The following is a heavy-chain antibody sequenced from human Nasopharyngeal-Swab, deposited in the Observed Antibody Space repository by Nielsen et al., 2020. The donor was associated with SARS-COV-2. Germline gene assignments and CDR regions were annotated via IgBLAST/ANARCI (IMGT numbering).Heavy chain of an antibody. CDR3: ARPKVGAAAILSDPLDY. Sequence: SVKVSCKASGGTFSSYAISWVRQAPGQGLEWMGGIIPIFGTANYAQKFQGRVTITADESTSTAYMELSSLRSEDTAVYYCARPKVGAAAILSDPLDYWGQGTLVTVSS. CDR1: GGTFSSYA. J-gene: IGHJ4*02. D-gene: IGHD6-13*01. V-gene: IGHV1-69*13. CDR2: IIPIFGTA.